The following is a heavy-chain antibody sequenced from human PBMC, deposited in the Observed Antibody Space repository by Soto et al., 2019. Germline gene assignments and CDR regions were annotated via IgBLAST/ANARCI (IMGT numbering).Heavy chain of an antibody. D-gene: IGHD3-10*01. Sequence: QVQLVESGGGVVQPGRSLRLSCAASGFTFSSYAMHWVRQAPGKGLEWVAVISYDGSNKYYADSVKGRFTISRDNSKNTLYLQMISLRAEDTAVYYCARDYYYGSGSAPSNWFDPWGQGTLVTVSS. V-gene: IGHV3-30-3*01. CDR2: ISYDGSNK. CDR1: GFTFSSYA. J-gene: IGHJ5*02. CDR3: ARDYYYGSGSAPSNWFDP.